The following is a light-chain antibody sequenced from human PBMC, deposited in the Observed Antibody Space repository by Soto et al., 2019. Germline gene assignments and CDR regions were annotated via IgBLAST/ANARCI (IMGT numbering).Light chain of an antibody. CDR2: GAS. Sequence: EIVLTQSPGTLSLSPGERATVACRASQSVSGSYLAWYQHKPGQARRPLIYGASSRATGIPDRFSGSGSGTDFTLTITRLEPEDFAVYYCQQYGSSPITFGQGTRLEIK. V-gene: IGKV3-20*01. CDR1: QSVSGSY. CDR3: QQYGSSPIT. J-gene: IGKJ5*01.